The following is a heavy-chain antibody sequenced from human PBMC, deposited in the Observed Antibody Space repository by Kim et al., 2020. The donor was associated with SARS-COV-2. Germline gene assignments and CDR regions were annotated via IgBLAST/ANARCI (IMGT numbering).Heavy chain of an antibody. CDR1: GFTFSGSA. CDR3: THVPGTTLAFWDAFD. CDR2: IRSKANNYAS. J-gene: IGHJ3*02. Sequence: GGSLRLSCAASGFTFSGSAMHWVRQASGKGLEWVGRIRSKANNYASAYAASGKGRFTISRDDTKNTAHLHMNSLKNEDTAVYYCTHVPGTTLAFWDAFD. V-gene: IGHV3-73*01. D-gene: IGHD1-1*01.